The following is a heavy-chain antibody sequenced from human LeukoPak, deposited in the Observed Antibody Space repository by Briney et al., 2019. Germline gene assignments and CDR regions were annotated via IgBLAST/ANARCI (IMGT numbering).Heavy chain of an antibody. Sequence: ASVKVSCKASGYTFTGYYMHWVRQAPGQGLEWMGWINPHTGGTNYAQKFQGRVTMTRDTSIRIAYMELSGLTSDDTAVYYCARPYCSGGSCHDYFDYWGQGTLVTVSS. CDR1: GYTFTGYY. CDR3: ARPYCSGGSCHDYFDY. D-gene: IGHD2-15*01. V-gene: IGHV1-2*02. CDR2: INPHTGGT. J-gene: IGHJ4*02.